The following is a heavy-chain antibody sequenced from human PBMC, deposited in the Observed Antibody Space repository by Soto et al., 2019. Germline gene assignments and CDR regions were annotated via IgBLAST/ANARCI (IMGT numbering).Heavy chain of an antibody. CDR3: ARHVRGALTMNRFDP. J-gene: IGHJ5*02. D-gene: IGHD3-22*01. CDR2: VEYGGST. CDR1: GGSIISSNFY. Sequence: QLQESGPGLVKPSETLSLTCTVSGGSIISSNFYWGWIRQPPGKGLEWIGSVEYGGSTYDNPSLKSRGTLSADTYKNQSSLNLTSVTAAHTAIYYCARHVRGALTMNRFDPWRNGPLVTVSS. V-gene: IGHV4-39*01.